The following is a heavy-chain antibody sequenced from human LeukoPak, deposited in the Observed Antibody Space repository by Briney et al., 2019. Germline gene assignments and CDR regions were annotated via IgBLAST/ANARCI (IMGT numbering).Heavy chain of an antibody. V-gene: IGHV4-59*01. Sequence: SETLSLTCTISGGSISSYYWSWIRQPPGKGLEWIGYVHYRGNTNYNPSLKSRVTISIDTSKSLFSLKLNSVTAADTAVYYCARVEVGAANRQWYGMDVWGQGTTVTVSS. D-gene: IGHD2-15*01. J-gene: IGHJ6*02. CDR1: GGSISSYY. CDR3: ARVEVGAANRQWYGMDV. CDR2: VHYRGNT.